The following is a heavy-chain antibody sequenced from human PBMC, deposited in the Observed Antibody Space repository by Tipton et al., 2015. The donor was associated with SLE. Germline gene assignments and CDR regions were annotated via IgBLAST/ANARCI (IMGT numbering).Heavy chain of an antibody. CDR2: IYYSGST. CDR3: ARAVYYGDYVDY. Sequence: TLSLTCTVSGGSISSYYWGWIRQPPGKGLEWIGSIYYSGSTYYNPSLKSRVTISVDTAKNQFSLKLSSVTAADTAVYYCARAVYYGDYVDYWGQGTLVTVSS. CDR1: GGSISSYY. D-gene: IGHD4-17*01. V-gene: IGHV4-39*07. J-gene: IGHJ4*02.